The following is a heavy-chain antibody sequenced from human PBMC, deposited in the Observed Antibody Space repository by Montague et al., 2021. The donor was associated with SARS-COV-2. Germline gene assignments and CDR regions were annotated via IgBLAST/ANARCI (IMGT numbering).Heavy chain of an antibody. CDR1: GFTFSSYA. Sequence: SLRLSCAASGFTFSSYAMHWVRQAPGKGLEYASAISSNGGSTYYANSVKGRFTISRDNSKSTLYLQMGSLRAEDMAVYYCARGRAVAVYDYWGQGTLVTVSS. CDR2: ISSNGGST. D-gene: IGHD6-19*01. J-gene: IGHJ4*02. CDR3: ARGRAVAVYDY. V-gene: IGHV3-64*01.